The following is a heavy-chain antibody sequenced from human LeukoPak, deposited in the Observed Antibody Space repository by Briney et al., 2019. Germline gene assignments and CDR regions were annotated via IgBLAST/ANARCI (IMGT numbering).Heavy chain of an antibody. CDR1: GYTFTGYY. V-gene: IGHV1-2*02. CDR3: ARRGYQLLTSYYYYYMDV. Sequence: GASVKVSCKASGYTFTGYYMHWVRQAPGQGLEWMGWINPNSGGTNYAQKFQGRVTMTGDTSISTAYMELSRLRSDDTAVYYCARRGYQLLTSYYYYYMDVWGKGTTVTVSS. CDR2: INPNSGGT. D-gene: IGHD2-2*01. J-gene: IGHJ6*03.